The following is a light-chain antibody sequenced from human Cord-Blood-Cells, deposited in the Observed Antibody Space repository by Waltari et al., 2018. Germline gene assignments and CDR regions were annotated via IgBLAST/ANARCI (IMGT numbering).Light chain of an antibody. J-gene: IGLJ3*02. Sequence: SALTQPASVSGSPGQSITISCTGTSSDVGGYNYFPWYQQHPGKAPKLMIYDVSNRPSGVSNRFSGSKSGNTASLTISGLQAEDEADYYCSSYTSSSTLVFGGGTKLTVL. CDR1: SSDVGGYNY. CDR2: DVS. CDR3: SSYTSSSTLV. V-gene: IGLV2-14*01.